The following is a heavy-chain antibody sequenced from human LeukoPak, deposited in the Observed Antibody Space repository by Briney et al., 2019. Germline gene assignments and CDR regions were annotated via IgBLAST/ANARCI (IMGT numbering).Heavy chain of an antibody. V-gene: IGHV3-74*01. D-gene: IGHD3-3*01. J-gene: IGHJ4*02. CDR3: ARLYDFWSGYSYYFDY. CDR1: GFTFSSHW. CDR2: INSDGSSI. Sequence: GGSLRLSCAASGFTFSSHWMHWVRQAPGKGLVWVSRINSDGSSISYADSVKGRFTISRDNAKNTLYLQMNSLRAEDTAVYYCARLYDFWSGYSYYFDYWGQGTLVTVSS.